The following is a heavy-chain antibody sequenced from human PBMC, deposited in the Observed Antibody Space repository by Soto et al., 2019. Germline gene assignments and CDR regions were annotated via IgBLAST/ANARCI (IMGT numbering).Heavy chain of an antibody. J-gene: IGHJ6*02. V-gene: IGHV1-18*04. CDR2: ISAYNGNT. CDR3: ARDPPRGWFGEYHYYYYGMDV. Sequence: ASVKVSCKASGYTFTSCGISWVRQAPGQGLEWMGWISAYNGNTNYAQKLQGRVTMTTDTSTSTAYMELRSLRSDDTAVYYCARDPPRGWFGEYHYYYYGMDVWGQGTTVTVSS. CDR1: GYTFTSCG. D-gene: IGHD3-10*01.